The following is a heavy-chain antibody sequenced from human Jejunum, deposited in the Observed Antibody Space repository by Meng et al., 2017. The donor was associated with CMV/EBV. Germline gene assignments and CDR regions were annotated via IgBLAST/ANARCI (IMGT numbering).Heavy chain of an antibody. Sequence: SRFTFSDYYIDWVRQAPGKGLELVGRIRDQPHTYTTEYAASVKGRFTISRDDSMNSLYLQMNSLKPEDTAVYFCARDLREGDAYFDYWGQGNLVTVSS. D-gene: IGHD3-16*01. CDR3: ARDLREGDAYFDY. CDR2: IRDQPHTYTT. CDR1: RFTFSDYY. V-gene: IGHV3-72*01. J-gene: IGHJ4*02.